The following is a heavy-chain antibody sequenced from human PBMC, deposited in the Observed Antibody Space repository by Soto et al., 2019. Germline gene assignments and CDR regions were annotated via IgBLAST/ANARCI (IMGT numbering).Heavy chain of an antibody. Sequence: QLQLQESGPGLVKPSETLSLTCTVSGGSISSSSYYWGWIRQPPGKGLEWIGSIYYSGSTYYNPSLKSRGTISGDTSKNQFSLKLSSVTAADTAVYYCAREVGGDYSFDYWGQGTLVTVSS. CDR3: AREVGGDYSFDY. CDR1: GGSISSSSYY. D-gene: IGHD2-21*02. V-gene: IGHV4-39*02. J-gene: IGHJ4*02. CDR2: IYYSGST.